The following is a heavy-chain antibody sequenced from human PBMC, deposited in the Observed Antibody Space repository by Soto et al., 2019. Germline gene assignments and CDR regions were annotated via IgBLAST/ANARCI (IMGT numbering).Heavy chain of an antibody. V-gene: IGHV3-30*03. J-gene: IGHJ4*02. CDR1: GFTFSSYG. Sequence: QVQLVESGGGVVQPGRSLRLSCAASGFTFSSYGMHWVRQAPGKGLEWVAVISYDGSNKYYADSVKGRFTISRDNSKNTLYLQMNSLRAEDTAVYYCATEREVNYFDYWGQGNLVTVSS. CDR3: ATEREVNYFDY. D-gene: IGHD3-22*01. CDR2: ISYDGSNK.